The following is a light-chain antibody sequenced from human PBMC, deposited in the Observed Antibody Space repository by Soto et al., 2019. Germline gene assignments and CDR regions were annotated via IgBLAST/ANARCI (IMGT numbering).Light chain of an antibody. CDR2: KAS. CDR3: QQYNSYSWT. Sequence: DIQMTQSPATLSASVGDRVIITCRASQSISSWLAWYQQKPGKAPKLLIYKASSLESGVPSRFSGSGSGTEFTLTISSLQPEDFATYYCQQYNSYSWTFGQGTKVDIK. CDR1: QSISSW. V-gene: IGKV1-5*03. J-gene: IGKJ1*01.